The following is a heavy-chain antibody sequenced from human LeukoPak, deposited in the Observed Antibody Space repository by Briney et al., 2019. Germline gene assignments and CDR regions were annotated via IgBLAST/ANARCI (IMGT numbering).Heavy chain of an antibody. D-gene: IGHD3-10*01. CDR2: IYHSGST. V-gene: IGHV4-30-2*01. CDR3: ARDYYGLDY. J-gene: IGHJ4*02. Sequence: SQTQSLTCAVSGGSISSGGYSWSWIRQPPGKGLEWIGYIYHSGSTYYNPSLKSRVTISVDRSKNQFSLKLSSVTAADTAVYYCARDYYGLDYWGQGTLVTVSS. CDR1: GGSISSGGYS.